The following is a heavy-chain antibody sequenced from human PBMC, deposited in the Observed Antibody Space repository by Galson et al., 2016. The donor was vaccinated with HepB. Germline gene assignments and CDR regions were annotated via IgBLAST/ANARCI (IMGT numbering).Heavy chain of an antibody. D-gene: IGHD5-18*01. CDR2: INSYNGKA. J-gene: IGHJ4*02. Sequence: SVKVSCKASGYIFTRYGISWVRQAPGQGLEWMGWINSYNGKATYAHQLQGRVTMTADTSTSTACMELRSLRSDDTAVYYCERWDTEVVTNPFDYWGQGTLVTVSS. CDR3: ERWDTEVVTNPFDY. V-gene: IGHV1-18*01. CDR1: GYIFTRYG.